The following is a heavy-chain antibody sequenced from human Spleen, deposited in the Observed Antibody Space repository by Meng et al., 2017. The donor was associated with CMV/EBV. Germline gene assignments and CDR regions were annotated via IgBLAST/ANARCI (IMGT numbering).Heavy chain of an antibody. D-gene: IGHD3-22*01. CDR3: ASSYSSGYYYVDY. CDR2: INHSGST. Sequence: QVQLQQWGAGLLKPSETLSLTCAVYGGSFSGYYWSWIRQPPGKGLEWIGEINHSGSTNYNPSLKSRVTISVDTSKNQFSLKLSSVTAADTAVYYCASSYSSGYYYVDYWGQGTLVTVSS. J-gene: IGHJ4*02. V-gene: IGHV4-34*01. CDR1: GGSFSGYY.